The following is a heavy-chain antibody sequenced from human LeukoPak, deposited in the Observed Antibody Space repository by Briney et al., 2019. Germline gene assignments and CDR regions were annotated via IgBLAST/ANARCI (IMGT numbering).Heavy chain of an antibody. D-gene: IGHD3-10*01. CDR2: IIPIFGTA. Sequence: SVKVSCKASGGTFSSYAISWVRQAPGQGLEWMGGIIPIFGTANYAQKFQGRVTITADESTSTAYMELSSLRSEDTAVYYCARDMGSPYYYGSGSYSVPHYYYMDVWGRGTTVTVSS. CDR1: GGTFSSYA. J-gene: IGHJ6*03. V-gene: IGHV1-69*13. CDR3: ARDMGSPYYYGSGSYSVPHYYYMDV.